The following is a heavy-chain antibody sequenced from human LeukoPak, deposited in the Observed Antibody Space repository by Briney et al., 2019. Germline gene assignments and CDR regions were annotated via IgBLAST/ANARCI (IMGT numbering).Heavy chain of an antibody. V-gene: IGHV3-23*01. CDR2: ISGNGGRT. D-gene: IGHD3-16*01. Sequence: GSLRLPCAAAGVTFSSYAMSWVRQAPGKGLEWVSVISGNGGRTYYADSVKGRFTISRDNSKDTLYLQMNSLRAEDTAAYYCAKVRDLDAVLGRFDNWGQGTLVTVSS. CDR3: AKVRDLDAVLGRFDN. J-gene: IGHJ5*02. CDR1: GVTFSSYA.